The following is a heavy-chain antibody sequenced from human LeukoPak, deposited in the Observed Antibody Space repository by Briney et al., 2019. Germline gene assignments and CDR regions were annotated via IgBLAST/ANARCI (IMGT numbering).Heavy chain of an antibody. J-gene: IGHJ4*02. CDR1: GYTFTSYD. D-gene: IGHD2-2*01. CDR3: ARGLGYCSSISCYLSGPDY. Sequence: ASVKVSFKASGYTFTSYDINWVRQATGQGLEWMGWMNPNSGNTGYAQKFQGRVTMTRNTSISTAYMELSSLRSEDTAVYYCARGLGYCSSISCYLSGPDYWGQGTLVTVSS. CDR2: MNPNSGNT. V-gene: IGHV1-8*01.